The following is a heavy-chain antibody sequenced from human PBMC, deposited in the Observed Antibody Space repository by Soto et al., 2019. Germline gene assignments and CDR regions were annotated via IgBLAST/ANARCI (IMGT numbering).Heavy chain of an antibody. J-gene: IGHJ4*02. V-gene: IGHV1-2*02. D-gene: IGHD1-26*01. CDR3: GRGRSGQIVVFY. CDR1: GYTFTGHY. Sequence: ASVKVSCKASGYTFTGHYIHWVRQAPEQGPEWMGEIGPETGATRYAQKFQGRVTMTRGMSITTVYMELNNLSPDDTAVYYCGRGRSGQIVVFYWGQGTPVTVSS. CDR2: IGPETGAT.